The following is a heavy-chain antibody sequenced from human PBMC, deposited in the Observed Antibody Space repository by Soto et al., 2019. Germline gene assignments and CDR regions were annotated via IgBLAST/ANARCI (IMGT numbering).Heavy chain of an antibody. CDR3: ARGPSYSDSYFDH. CDR2: IKEDGSEK. Sequence: GGSLRLSCGASGFTFRSYWMSWVRQAPGKGLEWVANIKEDGSEKYYVDSVKGRFTISRDNAKNSLYLQMNSLRAEDTAVYYCARGPSYSDSYFDHWGQGTLVTVSS. V-gene: IGHV3-7*01. J-gene: IGHJ4*02. CDR1: GFTFRSYW. D-gene: IGHD4-17*01.